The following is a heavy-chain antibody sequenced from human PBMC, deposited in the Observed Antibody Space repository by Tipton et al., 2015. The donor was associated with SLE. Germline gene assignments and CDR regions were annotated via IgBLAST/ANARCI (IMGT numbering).Heavy chain of an antibody. J-gene: IGHJ4*02. CDR1: GGSISSSSYY. V-gene: IGHV4-39*01. Sequence: TLSLTCTVSGGSISSSSYYWGWIRQPPGKGLELIGSIYYSGSTYYNPSLKSRVTISVDTSKNQFSLKLSSVTAADTAVYYCASLYYDFWSGYSDYWGQGTLVTVSS. CDR3: ASLYYDFWSGYSDY. CDR2: IYYSGST. D-gene: IGHD3-3*01.